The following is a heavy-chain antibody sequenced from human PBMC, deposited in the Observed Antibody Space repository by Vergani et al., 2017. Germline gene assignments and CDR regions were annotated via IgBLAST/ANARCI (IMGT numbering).Heavy chain of an antibody. Sequence: QVQLQESGPGLVKPSETQSLTCTVSGGSISSYYWSWIRQPPGKGLELIWYIYYSGSTNYNPSLKSRVTISVDTSKNQFSLKLSSVTAADTAVYYCARVGRTYPSGYDGWPVGIRYYYGMDVWGQGTTVTVSS. CDR3: ARVGRTYPSGYDGWPVGIRYYYGMDV. V-gene: IGHV4-59*01. CDR2: IYYSGST. CDR1: GGSISSYY. J-gene: IGHJ6*02. D-gene: IGHD5-12*01.